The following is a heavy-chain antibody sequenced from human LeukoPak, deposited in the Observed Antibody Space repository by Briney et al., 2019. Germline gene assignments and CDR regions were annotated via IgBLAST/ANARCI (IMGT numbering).Heavy chain of an antibody. D-gene: IGHD3-22*01. V-gene: IGHV4-59*01. CDR1: GGSISSYY. CDR3: ARHDYYDSSGPDY. J-gene: IGHJ4*02. Sequence: SETLSLTCTVSGGSISSYYWSWIRQPPGKGLEWIGYIYYSGSTNYNPSLKSRVTISVDTSKNQFSLKLSSVTAADTAVYYCARHDYYDSSGPDYWGQGTLVTVSS. CDR2: IYYSGST.